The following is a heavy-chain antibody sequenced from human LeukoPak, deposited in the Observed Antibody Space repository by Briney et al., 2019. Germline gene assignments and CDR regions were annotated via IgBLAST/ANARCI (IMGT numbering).Heavy chain of an antibody. D-gene: IGHD1-14*01. CDR3: AKGKGSGHYYYYSMDV. V-gene: IGHV3-11*01. J-gene: IGHJ6*03. Sequence: PGGSLRLSCAASRFTFSDYYMSWIRQAPGKGLEWVAYISPGGTMYYADSVKGRFTISRDNAKNSLYLQMNSLRAEDTAVYYCAKGKGSGHYYYYSMDVWGKGTTVTVSS. CDR2: ISPGGTM. CDR1: RFTFSDYY.